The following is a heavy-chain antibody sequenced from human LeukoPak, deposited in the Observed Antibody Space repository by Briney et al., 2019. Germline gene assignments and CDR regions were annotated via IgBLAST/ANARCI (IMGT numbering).Heavy chain of an antibody. V-gene: IGHV3-53*01. Sequence: GGSLRLSCAASGFTVSSNYMSWVRQAPGKGLEWVSVIYSGGSTYYADSVKGRFTISRDNSKNTLYLQMNSLRAEDTAVYYCAKVNPPYYYDSHSHFDYWGQGTLVTVSS. CDR3: AKVNPPYYYDSHSHFDY. CDR1: GFTVSSNY. D-gene: IGHD3-22*01. J-gene: IGHJ4*02. CDR2: IYSGGST.